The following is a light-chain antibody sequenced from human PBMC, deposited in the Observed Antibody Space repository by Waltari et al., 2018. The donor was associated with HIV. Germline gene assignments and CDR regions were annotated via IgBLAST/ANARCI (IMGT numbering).Light chain of an antibody. J-gene: IGLJ1*01. CDR3: QSYDSSLSGV. Sequence: QSVLTQPPSVSGAPRQRVTISCTGSRSNIGAGYDVHWYQQLPGTAPKLLIYGNSKRPAGGPDRFSGSKSGTSASLAITGLQAEDEADYYCQSYDSSLSGVFGIGTKVTVL. V-gene: IGLV1-40*01. CDR1: RSNIGAGYD. CDR2: GNS.